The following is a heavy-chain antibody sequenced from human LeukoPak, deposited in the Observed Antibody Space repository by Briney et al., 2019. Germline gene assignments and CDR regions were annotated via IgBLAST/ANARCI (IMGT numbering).Heavy chain of an antibody. CDR2: INHSGST. Sequence: SETLTLTCAVYGGSFSGYYWSWIRQPPGKGLEWIGEINHSGSTNYNPSLKSRVTISVDTSKNQFSLKLSSVTAADTAVYYCARFSVVVAATRTRYNWFDPWGQGTLVTVSS. CDR1: GGSFSGYY. CDR3: ARFSVVVAATRTRYNWFDP. J-gene: IGHJ5*02. V-gene: IGHV4-34*01. D-gene: IGHD2-15*01.